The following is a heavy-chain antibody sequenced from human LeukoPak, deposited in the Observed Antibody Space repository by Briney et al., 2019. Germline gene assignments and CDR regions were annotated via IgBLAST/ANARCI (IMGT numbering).Heavy chain of an antibody. CDR3: ARDRVAAAADY. V-gene: IGHV3-48*04. CDR1: GFTFSSYG. Sequence: QPGRSLRLSCAASGFTFSSYGMHWVRQAPGKGLEWVSYISSSGSTIYYADSVEGRFTISRDNAKNSLFLQMNSLRAEDTAVYYCARDRVAAAADYWGQGTLVTVSS. J-gene: IGHJ4*02. D-gene: IGHD6-13*01. CDR2: ISSSGSTI.